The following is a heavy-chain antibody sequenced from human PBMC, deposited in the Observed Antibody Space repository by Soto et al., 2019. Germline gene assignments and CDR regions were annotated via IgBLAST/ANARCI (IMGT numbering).Heavy chain of an antibody. J-gene: IGHJ4*02. CDR2: ISYDGSNK. Sequence: PGGSLRLSCAASGFTFSSYGMHRVRQAPGKGLEWVAVISYDGSNKYYADSVKGRFTISRDNSKNTLYLQMNSLRAEDTAVYYCARDIAGSGSYFDHWGQGT. D-gene: IGHD1-26*01. CDR1: GFTFSSYG. CDR3: ARDIAGSGSYFDH. V-gene: IGHV3-30*03.